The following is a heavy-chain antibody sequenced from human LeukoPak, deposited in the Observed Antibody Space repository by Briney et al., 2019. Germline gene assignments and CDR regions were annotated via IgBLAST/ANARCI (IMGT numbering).Heavy chain of an antibody. V-gene: IGHV3-7*01. J-gene: IGHJ6*03. D-gene: IGHD3-22*01. CDR3: VRGKLTYYFDSRGFYYYSYYMDV. Sequence: GGSLRLSCAASGFTFSSNWMSWVRQAPGKGLEGVANIKQGGSEIYYVDSVKGRFTISRDNSKNSLYLQMNSLRADDTAVYYCVRGKLTYYFDSRGFYYYSYYMDVWGKGTTVTVSS. CDR1: GFTFSSNW. CDR2: IKQGGSEI.